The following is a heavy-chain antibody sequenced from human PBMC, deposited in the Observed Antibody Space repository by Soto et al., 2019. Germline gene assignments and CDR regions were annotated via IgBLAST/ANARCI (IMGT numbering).Heavy chain of an antibody. CDR1: GFTLSGYY. D-gene: IGHD2-15*01. J-gene: IGHJ6*02. Sequence: PGGSLRLSCAASGFTLSGYYMAWIRQAPGKGLQWVSYIDSRGSYIYYADSVKGRFTISRDNAQNSLYLQINNLRVEDTAVYYCARARPDIVQVVGETPGYYGMDVWGQGTTVTVS. CDR3: ARARPDIVQVVGETPGYYGMDV. V-gene: IGHV3-11*01. CDR2: IDSRGSYI.